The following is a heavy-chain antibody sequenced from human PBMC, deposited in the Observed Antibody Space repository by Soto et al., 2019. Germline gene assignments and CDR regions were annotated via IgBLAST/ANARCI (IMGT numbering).Heavy chain of an antibody. J-gene: IGHJ3*02. CDR1: GWTFSGSA. CDR2: IRSKANSYAT. D-gene: IGHD3-22*01. V-gene: IGHV3-73*01. CDR3: TRVGYFYDSSGYPDAFDI. Sequence: GGSLRLSCAASGWTFSGSAMHWVRQASGKGLEWVGRIRSKANSYATASAASVKGRFTISRDDSKNTAYLQMNSLKTEDTAVYYCTRVGYFYDSSGYPDAFDICGQGTMVTVSS.